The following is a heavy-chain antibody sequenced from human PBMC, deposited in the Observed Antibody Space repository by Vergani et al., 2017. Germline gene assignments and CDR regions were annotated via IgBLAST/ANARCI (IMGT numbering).Heavy chain of an antibody. J-gene: IGHJ4*02. Sequence: QVQLQESGPGLVKPSETLYLTCAVSGYSISSCCYWGWVRQPPGKGLEWIGNVYHSGSTYYNPSLKSRVTISLDTSKNQFSLKLSSVTAADTAVYYCTKANPAIDNWGQGTLVTVSS. CDR3: TKANPAIDN. CDR2: VYHSGST. D-gene: IGHD1-26*01. CDR1: GYSISSCCY. V-gene: IGHV4-38-2*01.